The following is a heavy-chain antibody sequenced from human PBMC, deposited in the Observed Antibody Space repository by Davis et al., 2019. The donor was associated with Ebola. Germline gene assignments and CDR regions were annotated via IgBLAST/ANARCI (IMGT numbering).Heavy chain of an antibody. CDR3: ARDPTTEVGLYYYYYYGMDV. CDR2: IWYDGSNK. CDR1: GFTFSSYG. D-gene: IGHD4-23*01. Sequence: GGSLRLSCAASGFTFSSYGMHWVRQAPGKGLEWVAVIWYDGSNKYYADSVKGRFTISRDNSKNTLYLQMNSLRAEDTAVYYCARDPTTEVGLYYYYYYGMDVWGQGTTVTVSS. V-gene: IGHV3-33*01. J-gene: IGHJ6*02.